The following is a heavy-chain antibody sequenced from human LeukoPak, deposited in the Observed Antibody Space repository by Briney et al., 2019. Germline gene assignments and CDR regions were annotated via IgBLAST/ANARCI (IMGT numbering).Heavy chain of an antibody. CDR1: GFTFSDYY. J-gene: IGHJ6*02. Sequence: PGGSLRLSCAASGFTFSDYYMSWIRQAPGKGLGWVSYISSGASTIYYADSVKGRFTISRDNSKNTLYLQMNSLRAEDTAVYYCAKGALYGSGSFGKTYYYGMDVWGQGTTVTVSS. D-gene: IGHD3-10*01. V-gene: IGHV3-11*01. CDR3: AKGALYGSGSFGKTYYYGMDV. CDR2: ISSGASTI.